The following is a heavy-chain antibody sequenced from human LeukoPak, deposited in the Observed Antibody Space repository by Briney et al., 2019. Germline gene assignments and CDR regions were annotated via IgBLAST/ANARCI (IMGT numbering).Heavy chain of an antibody. CDR2: TYSGGST. CDR1: EFTVSSNY. V-gene: IGHV3-53*01. D-gene: IGHD2-15*01. J-gene: IGHJ5*02. Sequence: GGSLRLSCAASEFTVSSNYMNWVRQAPGKGLEWVSITYSGGSTYYADSVKGRFTVSRDNSKNTLYLQMNSLRGEDTAVYYCTRASCGSCPFDPWGQGTLVTVSS. CDR3: TRASCGSCPFDP.